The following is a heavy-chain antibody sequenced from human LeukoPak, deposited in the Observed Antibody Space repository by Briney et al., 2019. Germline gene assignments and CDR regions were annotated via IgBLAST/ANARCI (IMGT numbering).Heavy chain of an antibody. CDR1: GFSFGDYA. CDR2: IRADGGRT. V-gene: IGHV3-43*02. Sequence: GGSLRLSCAASGFSFGDYAMHWVRQAPGKGLEWVSLIRADGGRTYYADSVNGRFTISRDNSKNSLYLQMNSPRTDDTALYYCGTWAFYHGLDVWGQGTTVTVSS. D-gene: IGHD2/OR15-2a*01. J-gene: IGHJ6*02. CDR3: GTWAFYHGLDV.